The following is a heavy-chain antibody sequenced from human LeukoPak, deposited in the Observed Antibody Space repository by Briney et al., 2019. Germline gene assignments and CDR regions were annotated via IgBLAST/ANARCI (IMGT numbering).Heavy chain of an antibody. CDR3: ARATTGTGAFDI. CDR2: IYYSGST. J-gene: IGHJ3*02. Sequence: SETLSLTCTVSGGSISSSSYYWGWIRQPPGKGLEWIGSIYYSGSTYYNPSLKSRVTISVDTSKNQFSLKLSSVTAADTAVYYCARATTGTGAFDIWGQGTMVTVSS. D-gene: IGHD6-13*01. V-gene: IGHV4-39*07. CDR1: GGSISSSSYY.